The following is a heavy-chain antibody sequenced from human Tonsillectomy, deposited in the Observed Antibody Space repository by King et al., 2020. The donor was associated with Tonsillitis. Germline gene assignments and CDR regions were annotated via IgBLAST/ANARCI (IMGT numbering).Heavy chain of an antibody. CDR3: ARVRGLYYGSGIQGIIIYYHYYMDV. Sequence: VQLVESGAEVKKPGASVKVSCKASGYTFTSYGVSWVRQAPGQGLEWMGRISGNNGNTNYAQKFQGRVTMTTDTSTSTAYMELRSLRSDDSAVYYCARVRGLYYGSGIQGIIIYYHYYMDVWGQGTTVTVSS. CDR1: GYTFTSYG. D-gene: IGHD3-10*01. CDR2: ISGNNGNT. J-gene: IGHJ6*03. V-gene: IGHV1-18*04.